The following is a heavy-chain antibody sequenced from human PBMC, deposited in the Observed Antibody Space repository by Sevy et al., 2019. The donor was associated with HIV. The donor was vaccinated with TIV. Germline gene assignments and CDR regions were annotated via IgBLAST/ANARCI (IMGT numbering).Heavy chain of an antibody. J-gene: IGHJ4*02. CDR1: GFTFSKYS. CDR2: LSFGCGEI. Sequence: GGSLRLTCAASGFTFSKYSMSWVRQPPGKGLEWVSTLSFGCGEIDYADSVKGRFTISRDNTKSSVYLQMNNLRPEDTAVYYCAREGCTKPHDYWGQGTLVTVSS. V-gene: IGHV3-23*01. CDR3: AREGCTKPHDY. D-gene: IGHD2-8*01.